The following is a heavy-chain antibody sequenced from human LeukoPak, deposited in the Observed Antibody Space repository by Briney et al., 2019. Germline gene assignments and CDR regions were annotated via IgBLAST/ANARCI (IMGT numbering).Heavy chain of an antibody. CDR3: ARLPTVTFFDY. CDR2: IYYSGST. Sequence: SETLSLTCAVYGESFSGYYWGWIRQPPGKGLEWIGSIYYSGSTYYNPSLESRVTISVDTSKNQFSLKLSSVTAADTAVYYCARLPTVTFFDYWGQGTLVTVSS. CDR1: GESFSGYY. J-gene: IGHJ4*02. D-gene: IGHD4-17*01. V-gene: IGHV4-39*01.